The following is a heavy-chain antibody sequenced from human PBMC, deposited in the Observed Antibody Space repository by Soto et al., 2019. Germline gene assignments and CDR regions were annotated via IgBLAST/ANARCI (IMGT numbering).Heavy chain of an antibody. CDR1: GGSISSSSYY. CDR2: IYYSGST. J-gene: IGHJ4*02. V-gene: IGHV4-39*01. CDR3: ASLYYYGSGSPIFDY. D-gene: IGHD3-10*01. Sequence: SETLSLTCTVSGGSISSSSYYWGWIRQPPGKGLEWIGSIYYSGSTYYNPSLKSRVTISVDTSKNQFSLKLSSVTAADTAVYYCASLYYYGSGSPIFDYWGQGTLVTVSS.